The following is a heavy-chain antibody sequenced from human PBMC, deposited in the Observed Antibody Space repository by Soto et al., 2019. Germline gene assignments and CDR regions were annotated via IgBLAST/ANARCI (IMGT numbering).Heavy chain of an antibody. D-gene: IGHD4-17*01. CDR3: ARLIYGDYVVDY. Sequence: PSETLSLTCTVSGGSISSSSYYWGWIRQPPGKGLEWIGSIYYSGSTYYNPSLKSRVTISVDTSKNQFSLKLSSVTAADTAVYYCARLIYGDYVVDYWGQGTLVTVSS. J-gene: IGHJ4*02. CDR1: GGSISSSSYY. V-gene: IGHV4-39*01. CDR2: IYYSGST.